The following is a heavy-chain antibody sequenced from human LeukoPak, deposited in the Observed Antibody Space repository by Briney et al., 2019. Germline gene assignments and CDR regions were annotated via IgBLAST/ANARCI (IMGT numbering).Heavy chain of an antibody. D-gene: IGHD1-26*01. CDR2: IKQDGSEK. CDR3: ASGWSGSLFDP. Sequence: PGGSLRLSCAASGFTFSSYWMSWVRQAPGKGLEWVANIKQDGSEKYYVDSVKGRFTISRDNAKNSLYLQMNSLRAEDTAVYYCASGWSGSLFDPWGQGTLVTVSS. J-gene: IGHJ5*02. V-gene: IGHV3-7*01. CDR1: GFTFSSYW.